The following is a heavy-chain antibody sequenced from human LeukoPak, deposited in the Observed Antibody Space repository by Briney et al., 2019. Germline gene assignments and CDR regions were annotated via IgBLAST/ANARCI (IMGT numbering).Heavy chain of an antibody. CDR2: INPNSGGT. CDR1: GYTFSDYA. V-gene: IGHV1-2*02. CDR3: ARVLGRRWYQQPPYAFDI. D-gene: IGHD4-23*01. Sequence: ASVKVSCKASGYTFSDYAIHWVRQAPGQGLEWMGWINPNSGGTNYAQKFQGRVTMTRDTSISTAYMELSRLRSDDTAVYYCARVLGRRWYQQPPYAFDIWGQGTMVTVSS. J-gene: IGHJ3*02.